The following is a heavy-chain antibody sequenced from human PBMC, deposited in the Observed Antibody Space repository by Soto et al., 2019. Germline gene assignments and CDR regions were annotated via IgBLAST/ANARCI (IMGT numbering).Heavy chain of an antibody. J-gene: IGHJ6*02. V-gene: IGHV3-66*01. D-gene: IGHD1-26*01. CDR2: IYSGGST. CDR3: ARDPGDRNGMIV. Sequence: EVQVVESGGGLVQPGGSLRLSCAASGFTVSSDYMNWVRHAPGKGLEWVSVIYSGGSTYYADSVKGRFTISRDNSKNTLYLQMNSLRAEDTAVYYCARDPGDRNGMIVWGQGTTVTVSS. CDR1: GFTVSSDY.